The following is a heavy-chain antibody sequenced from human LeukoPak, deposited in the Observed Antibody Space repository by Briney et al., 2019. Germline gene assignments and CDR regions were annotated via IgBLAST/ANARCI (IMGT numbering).Heavy chain of an antibody. CDR1: GFTFSSYA. CDR3: AKGLYSSSWYRRTAFDY. D-gene: IGHD6-13*01. CDR2: ISGSGDST. Sequence: GGSLRLSCAASGFTFSSYAMSWVRQAPGKGLEWVSAISGSGDSTYYADSVKGRFTISRDNSKNTLYLQMNSLRAEDTAVYYCAKGLYSSSWYRRTAFDYWGQGTLVTVSS. V-gene: IGHV3-23*01. J-gene: IGHJ4*02.